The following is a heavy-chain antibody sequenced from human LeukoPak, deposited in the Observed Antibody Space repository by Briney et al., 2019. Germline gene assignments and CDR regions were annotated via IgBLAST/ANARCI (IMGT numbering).Heavy chain of an antibody. CDR2: IWYDGSNK. CDR1: GFTFSSYG. D-gene: IGHD2-15*01. CDR3: ARARSTRYCSGGSCYSFPDY. J-gene: IGHJ4*02. V-gene: IGHV3-33*01. Sequence: PGRSLRLSCAASGFTFSSYGMHWVRQAPGKGLEWVAVIWYDGSNKYYADSVKGRFTISRDNSKNTLYLQMNSLRAEDTAVYYCARARSTRYCSGGSCYSFPDYWGQGTLVTVSS.